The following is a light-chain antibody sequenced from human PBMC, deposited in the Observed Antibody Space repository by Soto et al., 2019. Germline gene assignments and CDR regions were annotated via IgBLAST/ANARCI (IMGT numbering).Light chain of an antibody. J-gene: IGLJ1*01. V-gene: IGLV2-8*01. CDR3: SSYAGSNNYV. CDR2: EVS. CDR1: SSDVGGYSY. Sequence: QSALTQPPSASGSPGQSVTISCTGTSSDVGGYSYVSWYQQHPDEAPKLMIYEVSKRPSGVPDRFSGSKSGNTASLTVSGLQAEDEADYYCSSYAGSNNYVFGTGTKLTVL.